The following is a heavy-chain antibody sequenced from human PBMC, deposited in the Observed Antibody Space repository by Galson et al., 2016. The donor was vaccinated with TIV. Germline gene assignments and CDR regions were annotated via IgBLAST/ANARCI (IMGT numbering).Heavy chain of an antibody. J-gene: IGHJ4*02. CDR3: ARDIPCGGACYFFDD. V-gene: IGHV1-69*05. Sequence: SVKVSCKAPGGNFNNYAINWVRQAPGQGLEWMGGILPISGTTNYAQNFQGRLTINTGESTTKVTMELSSLTSKDTAVYFCARDIPCGGACYFFDDWGQGTLVTVSS. CDR2: ILPISGTT. CDR1: GGNFNNYA. D-gene: IGHD2-21*02.